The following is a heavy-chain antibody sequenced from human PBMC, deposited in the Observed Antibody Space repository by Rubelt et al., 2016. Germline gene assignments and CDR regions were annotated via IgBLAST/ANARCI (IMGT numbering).Heavy chain of an antibody. CDR1: GYTFTSYG. CDR3: ASMYSSSWYRGWFDP. V-gene: IGHV1-18*01. J-gene: IGHJ5*02. Sequence: QVQLVQSGAEVKKPGASVKVSCKASGYTFTSYGISWVRQAPGQGLEWMGWISAYNGNTNYAQKLQGRVTMTTDTYTSTAYMELRSLRSDDTAVYYCASMYSSSWYRGWFDPWGQGTLVTVSS. D-gene: IGHD6-13*01. CDR2: ISAYNGNT.